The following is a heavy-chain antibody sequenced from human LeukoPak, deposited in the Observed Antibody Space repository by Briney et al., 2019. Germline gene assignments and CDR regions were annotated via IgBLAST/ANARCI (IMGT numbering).Heavy chain of an antibody. V-gene: IGHV4-34*01. D-gene: IGHD3-9*01. CDR2: INHSGST. CDR3: ARGRQRYFDVNYFDY. Sequence: KSSETLSLTCAVYGGSFSGYYWSWIRQPPGKGLEWIGEINHSGSTNYNPSLKGRVTISVDTSKNQFSLKLSSVTAADTTVYYCARGRQRYFDVNYFDYWGQGTLVTVSS. CDR1: GGSFSGYY. J-gene: IGHJ4*02.